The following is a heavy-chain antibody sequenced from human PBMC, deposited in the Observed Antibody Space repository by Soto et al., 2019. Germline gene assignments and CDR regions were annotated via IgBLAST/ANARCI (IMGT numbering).Heavy chain of an antibody. CDR2: INSDGSST. CDR1: GFTFRSYW. V-gene: IGHV3-74*01. CDR3: ASGGSSLNFDS. D-gene: IGHD6-6*01. Sequence: GGSLRLSCAASGFTFRSYWMQWVRQAPGKGLVWVSWINSDGSSTSYADSVKGRFTISRDNAKNTLYLQMNSLRAEDTAVYYCASGGSSLNFDSWGQGTQVTAPQ. J-gene: IGHJ4*02.